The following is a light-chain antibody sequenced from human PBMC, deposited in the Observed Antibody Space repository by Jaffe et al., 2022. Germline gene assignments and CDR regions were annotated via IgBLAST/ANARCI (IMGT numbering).Light chain of an antibody. J-gene: IGLJ2*01. CDR1: SSNIGAGFD. CDR2: GDN. CDR3: QSYDNSLSGVV. V-gene: IGLV1-40*01. Sequence: QSVLTQPPSVSGVPGQRVTISCSGSSSNIGAGFDVHWYQHLPGIAPKLLIYGDNNRPSGVPDRFSASKSGTSASLAISGLQAEDEADYYCQSYDNSLSGVVFGGGTKLTVL.